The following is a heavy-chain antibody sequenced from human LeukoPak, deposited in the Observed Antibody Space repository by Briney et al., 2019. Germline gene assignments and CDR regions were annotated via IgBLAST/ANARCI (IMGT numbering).Heavy chain of an antibody. D-gene: IGHD3-16*01. Sequence: SGPTLVKPTQTLTLTCTFSGFSLNTRGVGVAWIRQPPGKALEWPALIYWNDDNRYSPSLKRRLTITKDTSKNQVVLTMTNMDPVDTATYYCAHSTFDSGNSYFDQWGQGTLVTVSS. CDR1: GFSLNTRGVG. V-gene: IGHV2-5*01. J-gene: IGHJ4*02. CDR2: IYWNDDN. CDR3: AHSTFDSGNSYFDQ.